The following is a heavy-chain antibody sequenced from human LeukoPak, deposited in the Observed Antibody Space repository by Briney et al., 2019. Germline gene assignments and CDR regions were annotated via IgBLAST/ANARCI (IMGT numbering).Heavy chain of an antibody. CDR1: GFTFDDYA. Sequence: GGSLRLSCAASGFTFDDYAMHWVRQAPGKGLEWVSGISWNSGSIGYADSVKGRFTISRDNAKNSLYLQMNSLRAEDMALYYCAKGYDFWSGACDYWGQGTLVTVSS. CDR3: AKGYDFWSGACDY. V-gene: IGHV3-9*03. CDR2: ISWNSGSI. J-gene: IGHJ4*02. D-gene: IGHD3-3*01.